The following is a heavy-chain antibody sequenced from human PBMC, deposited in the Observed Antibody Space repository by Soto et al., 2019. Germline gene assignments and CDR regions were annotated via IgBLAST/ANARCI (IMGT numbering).Heavy chain of an antibody. Sequence: PSETLSLTCTVSGGSISSYYWSWIRQPPGKGLEWIGYIYYSGSTNYNPSLKSRVTISVDTSKSQFSLKLSSVTAADTAVYYCARDPDTPGGWFDPWGQGPLVTVSS. CDR1: GGSISSYY. V-gene: IGHV4-59*01. CDR3: ARDPDTPGGWFDP. D-gene: IGHD2-15*01. J-gene: IGHJ5*02. CDR2: IYYSGST.